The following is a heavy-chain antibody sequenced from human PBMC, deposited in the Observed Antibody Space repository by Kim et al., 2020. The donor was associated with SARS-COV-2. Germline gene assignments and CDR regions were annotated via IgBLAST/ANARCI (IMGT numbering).Heavy chain of an antibody. CDR2: ISYDGSNK. V-gene: IGHV3-30*04. D-gene: IGHD1-26*01. CDR3: ARDRQSYDVGFDY. J-gene: IGHJ4*02. CDR1: GFTFSSYA. Sequence: GGSLRLSCAASGFTFSSYAMHWVRQAPGKGLEWVAVISYDGSNKYYADSVKGRFTISRDNSKNTLYLQMNSLRAEDTAVYYCARDRQSYDVGFDYWGQGTLVTVSS.